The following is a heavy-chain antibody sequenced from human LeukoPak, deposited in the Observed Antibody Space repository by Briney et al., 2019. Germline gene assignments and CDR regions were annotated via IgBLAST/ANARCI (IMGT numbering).Heavy chain of an antibody. CDR1: GGSISSSNW. Sequence: SETLSLTCAVSGGSISSSNWWSWVRPPPGKGLEWIGEIYHSGSTNYNPSLKSRVTISVDKSKNQFSLKLSSVTAADTAVYYCARVGDYGSETDYWGQGTLVTVSS. CDR3: ARVGDYGSETDY. D-gene: IGHD4-17*01. CDR2: IYHSGST. J-gene: IGHJ4*02. V-gene: IGHV4-4*02.